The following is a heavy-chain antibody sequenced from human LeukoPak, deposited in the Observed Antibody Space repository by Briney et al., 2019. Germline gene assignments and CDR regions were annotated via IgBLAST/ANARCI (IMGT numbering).Heavy chain of an antibody. Sequence: ASVKVSLKASGYTFTSYYMSWVRQAPGQGLEWMGIINPSGGSTSYAQKFQGRVTMTRDMSTSTVYMELSSLRSEDTAVYYCVVGIAAAGTIAFDIWGQGTMVTVSS. CDR3: VVGIAAAGTIAFDI. V-gene: IGHV1-46*01. CDR1: GYTFTSYY. CDR2: INPSGGST. J-gene: IGHJ3*02. D-gene: IGHD6-13*01.